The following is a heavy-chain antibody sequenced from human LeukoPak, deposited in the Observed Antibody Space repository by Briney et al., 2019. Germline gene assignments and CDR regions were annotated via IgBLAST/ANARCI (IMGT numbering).Heavy chain of an antibody. CDR3: ARGPEWELLGLDSYYFDY. CDR1: GYTFTSYA. Sequence: SVKVSCKASGYTFTSYAMNWVRQAPGQGLEWMGGIIPIFGTANYAQKFQGRVTITADESTSTAYMELSSLRSEDTAVYYCARGPEWELLGLDSYYFDYWGQGTLVTVSS. CDR2: IIPIFGTA. J-gene: IGHJ4*02. D-gene: IGHD1-26*01. V-gene: IGHV1-69*13.